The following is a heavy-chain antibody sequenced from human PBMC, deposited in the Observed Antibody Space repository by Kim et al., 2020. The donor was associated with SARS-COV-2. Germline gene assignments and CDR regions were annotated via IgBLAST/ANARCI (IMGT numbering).Heavy chain of an antibody. CDR2: TGST. CDR3: ARDRWFGP. J-gene: IGHJ5*02. V-gene: IGHV4-59*01. Sequence: TGSTHTNPSRTVRVTISVATSKTQFSLRLSSVTAADTAVYYCARDRWFGPWGQGTLVTVSS.